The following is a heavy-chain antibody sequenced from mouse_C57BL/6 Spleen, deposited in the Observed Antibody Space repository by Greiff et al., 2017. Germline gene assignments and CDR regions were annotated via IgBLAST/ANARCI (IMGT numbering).Heavy chain of an antibody. Sequence: EVKLMESGGGLVKPGGSLKLSCAASGFTFSSYAMSWVRQTPEKRLEWVATISDGGSYTYYPDNVKGRFTISRDNAKNNLYLQMSHLKSEDTAMYYCAREGLRQAMDYWGQGTSVTVSS. V-gene: IGHV5-4*01. CDR3: AREGLRQAMDY. D-gene: IGHD2-4*01. J-gene: IGHJ4*01. CDR1: GFTFSSYA. CDR2: ISDGGSYT.